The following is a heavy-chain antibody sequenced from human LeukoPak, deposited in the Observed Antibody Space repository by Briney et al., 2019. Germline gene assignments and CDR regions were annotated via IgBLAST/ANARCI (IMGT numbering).Heavy chain of an antibody. CDR3: AKDRNVYYDSSGSDY. Sequence: GGSLRFSCAASGFTVSSNYMSWVRQAPGKGLEWVSVIYSGGSTYYADSVKGRFTISRDNSKNTLCLQMNSLRAEDTAVYYCAKDRNVYYDSSGSDYWGQGTLVTVSS. J-gene: IGHJ4*02. D-gene: IGHD3-22*01. CDR1: GFTVSSNY. CDR2: IYSGGST. V-gene: IGHV3-66*02.